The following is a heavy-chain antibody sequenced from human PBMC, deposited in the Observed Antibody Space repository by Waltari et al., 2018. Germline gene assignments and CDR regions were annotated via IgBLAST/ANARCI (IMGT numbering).Heavy chain of an antibody. CDR1: GFTFSSYG. Sequence: QVHLVESGGGVVQPGRSLRLSCAASGFTFSSYGMHWVRQAPGRGLEWVVFISYDENKKYYVDSGKGRFTISRDNSKNTLYLQMNSLRAEDTAVYYCAKVWGDYYGSGSGYGMDVWGQGITVIVS. CDR2: ISYDENKK. V-gene: IGHV3-30*18. D-gene: IGHD3-10*01. CDR3: AKVWGDYYGSGSGYGMDV. J-gene: IGHJ6*02.